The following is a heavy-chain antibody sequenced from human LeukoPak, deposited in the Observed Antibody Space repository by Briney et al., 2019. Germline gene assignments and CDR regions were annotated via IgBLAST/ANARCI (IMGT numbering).Heavy chain of an antibody. Sequence: GGSLRLSCAASGFTFSNDWMCWVRQAPGKGLEWVANINQDESKKYYADSVKGRFTISRDNAKNSLYLQMSSLTAEDTAIYYCARDHAYRADYWGQGNLVTVSS. CDR1: GFTFSNDW. J-gene: IGHJ4*02. D-gene: IGHD2-2*01. V-gene: IGHV3-7*01. CDR3: ARDHAYRADY. CDR2: INQDESKK.